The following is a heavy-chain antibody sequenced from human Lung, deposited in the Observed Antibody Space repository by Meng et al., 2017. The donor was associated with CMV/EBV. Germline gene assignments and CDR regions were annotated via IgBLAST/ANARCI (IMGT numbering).Heavy chain of an antibody. J-gene: IGHJ4*02. D-gene: IGHD1-1*01. CDR3: ARGYSHRVDY. CDR2: TYYRSKWYN. Sequence: SQTPSLTGAISGDSVSSNSVAWNWIRQSPSRGLEWLGRTYYRSKWYNDYAVSVKSRITINPDTSKNQFSLQLKSVTPEDTAVYYCARGYSHRVDYWGQGTLVTVSS. V-gene: IGHV6-1*01. CDR1: GDSVSSNSVA.